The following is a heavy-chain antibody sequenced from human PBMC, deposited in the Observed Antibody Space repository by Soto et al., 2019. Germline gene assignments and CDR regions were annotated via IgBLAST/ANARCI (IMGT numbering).Heavy chain of an antibody. D-gene: IGHD3-22*01. CDR3: AHRHSDLLRGYAFDI. Sequence: QITLKESGPTLVKPTQTLTLTCTFSGFSLSTSGVGVGWIRQPPGKALEWLALIYWDDDKRYSPSLKSRLTNAKDTSKNQEVLTMTNMDPVDTATYYCAHRHSDLLRGYAFDIWGQGTMVTVSS. CDR2: IYWDDDK. V-gene: IGHV2-5*02. CDR1: GFSLSTSGVG. J-gene: IGHJ3*02.